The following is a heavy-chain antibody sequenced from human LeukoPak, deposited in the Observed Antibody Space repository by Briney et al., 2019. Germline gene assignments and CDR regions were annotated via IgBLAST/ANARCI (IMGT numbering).Heavy chain of an antibody. CDR3: ARDGGYCGGDCYWDY. V-gene: IGHV3-20*04. Sequence: GGSLRLSCAASGFTFDDYGMSWVRQAPGKGLEWVSGINWNGCSTGYADSVKGRFTISRDNAKNSLYLQMNSLRAEDTALYYCARDGGYCGGDCYWDYWGQGTLVTVSS. CDR2: INWNGCST. J-gene: IGHJ4*02. D-gene: IGHD2-21*02. CDR1: GFTFDDYG.